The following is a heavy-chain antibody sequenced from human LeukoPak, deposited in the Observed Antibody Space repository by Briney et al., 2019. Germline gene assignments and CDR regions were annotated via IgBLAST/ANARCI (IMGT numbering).Heavy chain of an antibody. CDR3: ARESSSAGPYYYYYMDV. J-gene: IGHJ6*03. CDR1: GYTFTSYD. Sequence: ASVKVSCKASGYTFTSYDINCVRQATGQGLEWMGWMNPNSGNTGYAQKFPGRVTMTRNTSISTAYMELSSLRSEDTAVYYCARESSSAGPYYYYYMDVWGKGTTVTVSS. D-gene: IGHD6-6*01. V-gene: IGHV1-8*01. CDR2: MNPNSGNT.